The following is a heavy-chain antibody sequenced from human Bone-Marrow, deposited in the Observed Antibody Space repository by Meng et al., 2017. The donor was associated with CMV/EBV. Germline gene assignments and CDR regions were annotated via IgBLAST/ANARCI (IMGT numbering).Heavy chain of an antibody. Sequence: SETLSLTCAVYGGSFSGYYWSWIRQPPGKGLEWIGKINHSGSTNYNPSLKSRVTISVDTSKNQFSLKLSSVTAADTAVYYCARTGPASSYYYYGMDVWGQGTTVTVSS. V-gene: IGHV4-34*01. CDR3: ARTGPASSYYYYGMDV. J-gene: IGHJ6*02. CDR1: GGSFSGYY. D-gene: IGHD2-2*01. CDR2: INHSGST.